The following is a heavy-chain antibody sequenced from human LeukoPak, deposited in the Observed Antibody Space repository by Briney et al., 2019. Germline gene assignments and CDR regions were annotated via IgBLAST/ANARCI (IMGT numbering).Heavy chain of an antibody. Sequence: ASVKVSCKDSGYTFVTYGINWVRQAPGQGPEWIGWISTYNGNTKYALKFQDRVTLTRDTSTTTAYMELKSLTSDDRAVYYCARASFDHWGQGTLVIVSS. J-gene: IGHJ4*02. V-gene: IGHV1-18*01. CDR2: ISTYNGNT. CDR1: GYTFVTYG. CDR3: ARASFDH.